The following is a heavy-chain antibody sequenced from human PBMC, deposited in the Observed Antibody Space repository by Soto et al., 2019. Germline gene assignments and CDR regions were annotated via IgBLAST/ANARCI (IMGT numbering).Heavy chain of an antibody. CDR2: IYWNDDK. V-gene: IGHV2-5*01. Sequence: SGPTLVNPTHTLRLTCAFSGFSLSASGASVGWIRQPPGKALEWLAHIYWNDDKRYSPSLRSRLTISKDTSKNQVVLTFTNMDPADTGTYYCVHRLDVPGLAFDPWGQGTLVTVSS. CDR3: VHRLDVPGLAFDP. D-gene: IGHD3-10*02. J-gene: IGHJ5*02. CDR1: GFSLSASGAS.